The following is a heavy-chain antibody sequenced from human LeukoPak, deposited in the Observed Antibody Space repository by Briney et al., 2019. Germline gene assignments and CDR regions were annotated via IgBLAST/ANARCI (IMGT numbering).Heavy chain of an antibody. CDR1: GGSISSSDFY. Sequence: PSETLSLTCAVSGGSISSSDFYWGWIRQPPGKGLEWIASIYYSGTTSYNPSLQSRLTLSADTSRNQFSLKLSSVTAAGTATYYCARHIHNDGWKYYFDYWGQGTLVTVSS. CDR3: ARHIHNDGWKYYFDY. CDR2: IYYSGTT. J-gene: IGHJ4*02. V-gene: IGHV4-39*01. D-gene: IGHD5-24*01.